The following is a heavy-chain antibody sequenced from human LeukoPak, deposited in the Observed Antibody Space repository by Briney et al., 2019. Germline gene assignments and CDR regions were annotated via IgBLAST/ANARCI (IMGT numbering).Heavy chain of an antibody. D-gene: IGHD5/OR15-5a*01. CDR2: IYTSGST. CDR1: GGSISRGSYY. Sequence: PSQTLPLTCTFTGGSISRGSYYWCCIRQLAGKGLERIARIYTSGSTNYNPSLKSRVTISVDTSKNQFYLNLNSVTAADTAVYYCARDNARGGSFSDYLRYFQHWGQGTLVTVSS. J-gene: IGHJ1*01. CDR3: ARDNARGGSFSDYLRYFQH. V-gene: IGHV4-61*02.